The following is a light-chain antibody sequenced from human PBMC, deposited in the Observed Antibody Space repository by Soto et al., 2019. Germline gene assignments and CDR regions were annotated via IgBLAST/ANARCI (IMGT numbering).Light chain of an antibody. CDR3: QQSYSSPRT. J-gene: IGKJ2*01. CDR1: QSISTY. CDR2: AAS. Sequence: DIQMTQSPSSLSASVGDRVTIICRASQSISTYLNWYQQKPGKAPKLLIHAASTLQSGVPSRFSGGGSGADFTLTISSLQPEDFATYYCQQSYSSPRTFGQGPSWRSN. V-gene: IGKV1-39*01.